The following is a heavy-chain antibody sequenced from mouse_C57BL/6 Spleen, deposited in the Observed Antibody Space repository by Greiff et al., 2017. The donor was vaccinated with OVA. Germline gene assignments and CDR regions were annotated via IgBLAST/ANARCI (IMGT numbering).Heavy chain of an antibody. CDR3: TRISLFYYAMDY. CDR1: GYTFTDYE. Sequence: VKLMESGAELVRPGASVTLSCKASGYTFTDYEMPWVKQTPVHGLEWIGAIDPETGGTAYNQKFKSKAILTADKSSSTAYMELRSLTSEDSAVYYCTRISLFYYAMDYWGQGTSVTVSS. CDR2: IDPETGGT. V-gene: IGHV1-15*01. J-gene: IGHJ4*01.